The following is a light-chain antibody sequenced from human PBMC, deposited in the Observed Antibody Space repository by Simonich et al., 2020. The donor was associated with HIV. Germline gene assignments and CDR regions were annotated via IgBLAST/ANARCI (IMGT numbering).Light chain of an antibody. V-gene: IGLV2-8*01. J-gene: IGLJ3*02. CDR3: SSYAGSNNLV. Sequence: QSALTQPASVSGSPGQSITISCTGTSSDVGGYNYVSWYQQHPGKAPKLMIYAVSKRPSGVPDRFSGSKSGNTASLTVSGLQAEDESDYYCSSYAGSNNLVFGGGTKLTVL. CDR1: SSDVGGYNY. CDR2: AVS.